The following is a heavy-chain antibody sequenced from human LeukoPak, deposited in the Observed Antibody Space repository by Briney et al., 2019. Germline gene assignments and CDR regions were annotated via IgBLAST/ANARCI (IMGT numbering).Heavy chain of an antibody. Sequence: PSETLSLTCTVSGDSISNHNYFWGWIRQPPGKGLEWIGSIHYIGSTYFNLSLKSRVTVSVDTSKNHFSLKLSSVTAADTGVYYCATSVYSSGWHPFFDYWGRGAPVIVSS. J-gene: IGHJ4*02. CDR1: GDSISNHNYF. CDR2: IHYIGST. D-gene: IGHD6-19*01. CDR3: ATSVYSSGWHPFFDY. V-gene: IGHV4-39*02.